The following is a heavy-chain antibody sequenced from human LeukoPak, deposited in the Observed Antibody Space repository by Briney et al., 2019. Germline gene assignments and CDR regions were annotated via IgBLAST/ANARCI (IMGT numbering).Heavy chain of an antibody. D-gene: IGHD6-13*01. Sequence: ASLRVSCKASGYTFTTYGVTWVRQAPGQGLEWMRWISTNNGDTNCAQKFQGRVTMTTDTSTTTAYMELTSLRSDDTAVYYCARLFLGSSWHFDYWGQGTLVSVSS. CDR1: GYTFTTYG. CDR3: ARLFLGSSWHFDY. CDR2: ISTNNGDT. V-gene: IGHV1-18*01. J-gene: IGHJ4*02.